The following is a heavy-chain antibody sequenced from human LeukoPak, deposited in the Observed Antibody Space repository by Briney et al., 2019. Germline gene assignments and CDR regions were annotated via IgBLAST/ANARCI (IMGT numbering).Heavy chain of an antibody. D-gene: IGHD5-12*01. J-gene: IGHJ4*02. Sequence: ASVKVSCKASGYTFTSNYMHWVRQAPGQGLEWMGVINPSGGRTSYAQKFQGRVTMTRDMSTSTVYMELSSLRSDDTAVFYCARDIVPTLGVRRGLVFWGQGTLVTVSS. CDR3: ARDIVPTLGVRRGLVF. CDR1: GYTFTSNY. V-gene: IGHV1-46*01. CDR2: INPSGGRT.